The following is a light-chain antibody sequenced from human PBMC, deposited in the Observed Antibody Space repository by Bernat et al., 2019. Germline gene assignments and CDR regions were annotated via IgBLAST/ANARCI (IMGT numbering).Light chain of an antibody. CDR2: QDK. CDR1: NFEHKY. V-gene: IGLV3-1*01. Sequence: SFVLTQPPSVSVSPGQTATIACSGTNFEHKYVCWYQQKTGQAPVLIIYQDKRRPSRIPEPFPGSSSRNTATLTIGGTQPVDEAGYSCQTWDSKTHVLGTGSKVAVL. CDR3: QTWDSKTHV. J-gene: IGLJ1*01.